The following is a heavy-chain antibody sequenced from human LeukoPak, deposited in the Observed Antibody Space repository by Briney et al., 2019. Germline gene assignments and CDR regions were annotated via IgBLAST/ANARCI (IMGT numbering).Heavy chain of an antibody. CDR3: TTPDIVVVPAAMPDYYYYMDV. CDR1: GFTFSGSA. D-gene: IGHD2-2*01. Sequence: GGSLRLSCAASGFTFSGSAMHWVRQASGKGLEWVGRIRSKANSYATAYAASVKGRFTISRDDSKNTAYPQMNSLKTEDTAVYYCTTPDIVVVPAAMPDYYYYMDVWGKGTTVTVSS. CDR2: IRSKANSYAT. V-gene: IGHV3-73*01. J-gene: IGHJ6*03.